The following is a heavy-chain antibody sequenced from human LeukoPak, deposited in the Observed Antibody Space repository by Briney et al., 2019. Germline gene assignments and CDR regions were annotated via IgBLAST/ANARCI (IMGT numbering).Heavy chain of an antibody. J-gene: IGHJ4*02. CDR3: SRGWIQDNYFDY. CDR1: CGSVSSHY. CDR2: IYYSESP. Sequence: SETLSLTCTVSCGSVSSHYWNWIRQPPGKGLEWIGYIYYSESPNYNPSLKSRVSISIDTSKNQFSLKLSSVTAADTAVYYCSRGWIQDNYFDYWGQGTLVTVSS. V-gene: IGHV4-59*02. D-gene: IGHD5-18*01.